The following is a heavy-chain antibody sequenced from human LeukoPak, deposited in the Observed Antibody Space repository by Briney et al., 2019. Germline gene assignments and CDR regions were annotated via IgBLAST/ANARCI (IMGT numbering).Heavy chain of an antibody. CDR1: GYTFTSYD. J-gene: IGHJ6*02. D-gene: IGHD3-3*01. CDR2: MNPNSGNT. CDR3: ATTIFGVVIPDYYYGMDV. Sequence: ASVKVSCKASGYTFTSYDINWVRQATGQGLEWMGWMNPNSGNTGYAQKFQGRVTMTRNTSISTAYMELSSLRPEDTAVYYCATTIFGVVIPDYYYGMDVWGQGTTVTVSS. V-gene: IGHV1-8*01.